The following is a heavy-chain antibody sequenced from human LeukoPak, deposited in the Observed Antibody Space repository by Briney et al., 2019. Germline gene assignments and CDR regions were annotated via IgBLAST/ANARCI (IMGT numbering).Heavy chain of an antibody. CDR3: ARDYGRDGSGSYYYFDY. V-gene: IGHV3-30*04. CDR2: ISYDGSNK. CDR1: GFTFSSYA. D-gene: IGHD3-10*01. J-gene: IGHJ4*02. Sequence: GGSLRLSCAASGFTFSSYAMHWVRQAPGKGLEWVAVISYDGSNKYYADSVKGRFTISRDNSKNTLYLQMNSLRAEDTAVYYCARDYGRDGSGSYYYFDYWGQGTLVTVSS.